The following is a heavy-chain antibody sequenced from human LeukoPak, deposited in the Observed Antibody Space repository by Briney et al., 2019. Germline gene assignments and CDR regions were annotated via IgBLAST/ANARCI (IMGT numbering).Heavy chain of an antibody. Sequence: ASVKVSCKASGYTFTSYGISWVRQAPGQGLEWMGWISAYNGNTNYAQKLQGRVTMTTDTSTSTAYMELRSLRSDDTAVYYCARDHRIMITFGGVIVYGFDYWGQGTLVTVSS. J-gene: IGHJ4*02. CDR1: GYTFTSYG. D-gene: IGHD3-16*02. V-gene: IGHV1-18*01. CDR3: ARDHRIMITFGGVIVYGFDY. CDR2: ISAYNGNT.